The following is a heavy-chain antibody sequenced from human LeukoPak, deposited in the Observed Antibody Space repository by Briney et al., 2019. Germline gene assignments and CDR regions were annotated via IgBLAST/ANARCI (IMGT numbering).Heavy chain of an antibody. V-gene: IGHV4-34*01. CDR2: INHSGST. J-gene: IGHJ6*03. CDR3: ARMMVRGVISYYYMDV. D-gene: IGHD3-10*01. Sequence: PSETLSLTCAVYGGSFSGYYWSWIRQPPGKGLEWIGEINHSGSTNYNPSLKSRVTISVDTSKNRFSLKLSSVTAADTAVYYCARMMVRGVISYYYMDVWGKGTTVTISS. CDR1: GGSFSGYY.